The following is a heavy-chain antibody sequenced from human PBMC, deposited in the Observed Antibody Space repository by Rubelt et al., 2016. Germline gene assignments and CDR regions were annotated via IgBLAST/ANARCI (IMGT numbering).Heavy chain of an antibody. D-gene: IGHD4-17*01. CDR2: LHTLGRT. CDR1: EFSVSRSS. J-gene: IGHJ3*02. Sequence: GSLRLSCAISEFSVSRSSVSWVRQAPGKGLEWVAILHTLGRTVYADSVKGRFTISRDNSKNTVNLQMNGLRVEDTALYYCARGGYGSQETSEAFDIWGQGTTVTVSS. CDR3: ARGGYGSQETSEAFDI. V-gene: IGHV3-53*01.